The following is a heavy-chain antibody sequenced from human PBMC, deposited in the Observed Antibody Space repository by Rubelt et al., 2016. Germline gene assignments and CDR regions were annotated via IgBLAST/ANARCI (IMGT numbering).Heavy chain of an antibody. CDR1: GGSISSYY. J-gene: IGHJ3*02. Sequence: QLQLQESGPGLVKPSETLSLTCTVSGGSISSYYWSWIRQPPGKGLEWIGEINHSGSTNYNPSLKSRVTISVDTSKNQFSLKLSSVTAADTAVYYCARADVVLVLDAFDIWGQGTMVTVSS. D-gene: IGHD3-10*01. CDR2: INHSGST. V-gene: IGHV4-59*12. CDR3: ARADVVLVLDAFDI.